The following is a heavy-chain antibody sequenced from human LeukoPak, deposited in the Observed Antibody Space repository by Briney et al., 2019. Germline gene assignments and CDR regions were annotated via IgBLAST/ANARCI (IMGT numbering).Heavy chain of an antibody. V-gene: IGHV3-30-3*01. CDR2: ISYDGSNK. Sequence: GGSLRLSCAASGFTFSSYAMHWVRQAPGKGLEWVAVISYDGSNKYYADSVKGRFTISRDNSKNTLYLQMNSLRAEDTAVYYCARARSSWEYYYMDVWGKGTTVTVSS. J-gene: IGHJ6*03. CDR1: GFTFSSYA. D-gene: IGHD6-13*01. CDR3: ARARSSWEYYYMDV.